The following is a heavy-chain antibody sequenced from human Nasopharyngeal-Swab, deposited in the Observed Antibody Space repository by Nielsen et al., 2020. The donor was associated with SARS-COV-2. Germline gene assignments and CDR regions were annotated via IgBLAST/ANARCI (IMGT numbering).Heavy chain of an antibody. Sequence: GESLKIPCEAPGFTFSSYGMHWVRQAPGKGLEWVAVIWYDGSNKYYADSVKGRFTISRDNSKNTLYLQMNSLRAEDTAVYYCASSEAGDYFDYWGQGTLVTVSS. D-gene: IGHD3-10*01. V-gene: IGHV3-33*01. J-gene: IGHJ4*02. CDR1: GFTFSSYG. CDR3: ASSEAGDYFDY. CDR2: IWYDGSNK.